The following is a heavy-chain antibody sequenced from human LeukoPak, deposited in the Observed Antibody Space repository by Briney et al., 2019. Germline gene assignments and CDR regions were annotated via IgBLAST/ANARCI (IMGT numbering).Heavy chain of an antibody. Sequence: GGSLRLSCAASGFTFSSYGMHWVRQAPGKGLEWVAVISYDGSNKYYADSVKGRFTISRDNSKNTLYLQMNSLRAEDTAVYYCAKDLGSGYSYGYYFDYWGQGTLVTVSS. CDR1: GFTFSSYG. J-gene: IGHJ4*02. V-gene: IGHV3-30*18. D-gene: IGHD5-18*01. CDR3: AKDLGSGYSYGYYFDY. CDR2: ISYDGSNK.